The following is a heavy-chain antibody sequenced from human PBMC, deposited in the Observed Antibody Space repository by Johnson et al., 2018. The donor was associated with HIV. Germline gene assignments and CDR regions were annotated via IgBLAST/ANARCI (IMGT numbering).Heavy chain of an antibody. Sequence: VLLVESGGSVIRPGESLRLSCAASGFIFDDFGMNWVRHAPGKGLEWVSDVNWNGARTGYADSVKGRFTISRDNAKNSLYLQMSSLRAEDTALYYCARDNNLSSAFDIWGQGTMVTVSS. J-gene: IGHJ3*02. CDR3: ARDNNLSSAFDI. CDR2: VNWNGART. V-gene: IGHV3-20*04. CDR1: GFIFDDFG. D-gene: IGHD2/OR15-2a*01.